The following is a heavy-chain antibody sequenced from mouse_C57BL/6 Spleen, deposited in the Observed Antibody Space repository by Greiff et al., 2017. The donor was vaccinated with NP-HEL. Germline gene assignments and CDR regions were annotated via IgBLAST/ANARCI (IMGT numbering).Heavy chain of an antibody. CDR3: TSGDDYGGWYFDG. J-gene: IGHJ1*03. D-gene: IGHD2-4*01. V-gene: IGHV1-15*01. CDR1: GYTFTDYE. Sequence: QVQLKESGAELVRPGASVTLSCKASGYTFTDYEMHWVKQTPVHGLEWIGAIDPETGGTAYNQKFKGKAILTADKSSSTAYMELRSLTSEDSAVYYCTSGDDYGGWYFDGWGTGTTVTVSS. CDR2: IDPETGGT.